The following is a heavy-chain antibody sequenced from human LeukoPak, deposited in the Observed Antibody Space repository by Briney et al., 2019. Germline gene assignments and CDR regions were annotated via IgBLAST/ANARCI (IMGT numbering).Heavy chain of an antibody. D-gene: IGHD5-18*01. CDR3: ARRGGYSYGSNWNDAEVFDP. Sequence: PSETLSLTCTVSGGSISSYYWSWIRQPPGKGLEWIGYIYYSGSTNYNPSLKSRVTISVDTSKNQFSLKLSSVTAADTAVYYCARRGGYSYGSNWNDAEVFDPWGQGTLVTVSS. J-gene: IGHJ5*02. CDR2: IYYSGST. CDR1: GGSISSYY. V-gene: IGHV4-59*01.